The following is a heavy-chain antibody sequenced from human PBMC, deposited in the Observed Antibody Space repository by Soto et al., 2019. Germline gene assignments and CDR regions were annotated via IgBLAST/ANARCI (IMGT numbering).Heavy chain of an antibody. Sequence: PSETLSLTCTVSGGSISSYYWSWIRQPPGKGLEWIGYIYYSGSTNYNPSLKSRVTISVDTSKNQFSLKLSSVTAADTAVYYCARGLSHGWTGDFDYCGQGTLVTVS. CDR1: GGSISSYY. CDR2: IYYSGST. D-gene: IGHD2-15*01. V-gene: IGHV4-59*01. CDR3: ARGLSHGWTGDFDY. J-gene: IGHJ4*02.